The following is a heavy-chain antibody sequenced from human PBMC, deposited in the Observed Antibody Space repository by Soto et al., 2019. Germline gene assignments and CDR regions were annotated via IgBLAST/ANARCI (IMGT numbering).Heavy chain of an antibody. CDR3: ARLSGCSSTSCYTHMDV. CDR2: IYPGDSDT. J-gene: IGHJ6*02. D-gene: IGHD2-2*02. Sequence: PGESLKISCNGSGYSFTIYRIGWVRQMPGKGLEWMGIIYPGDSDTRYSPSFQGQVTISADKSISTAYLQWSSLKASDTAMYYCARLSGCSSTSCYTHMDVWGQGTTVTVSS. CDR1: GYSFTIYR. V-gene: IGHV5-51*01.